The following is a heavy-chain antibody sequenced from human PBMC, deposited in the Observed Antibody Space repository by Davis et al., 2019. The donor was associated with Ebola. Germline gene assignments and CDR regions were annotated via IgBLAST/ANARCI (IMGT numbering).Heavy chain of an antibody. CDR2: INPNSGGT. J-gene: IGHJ5*02. Sequence: ASVKVSCKASGYTFTGYYMHWVRQAPGQGLEWMGWINPNSGGTNYAQKLQGRVTMTTDTSTSTAYMELRSLRSDDTAVYYCARDLNCSSTSCYVGWFDPWGQGTLVTVSS. V-gene: IGHV1-2*02. CDR3: ARDLNCSSTSCYVGWFDP. CDR1: GYTFTGYY. D-gene: IGHD2-2*01.